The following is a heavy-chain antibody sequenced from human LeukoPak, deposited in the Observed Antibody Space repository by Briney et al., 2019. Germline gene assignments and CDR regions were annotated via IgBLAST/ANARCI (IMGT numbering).Heavy chain of an antibody. CDR1: GYTFTSYY. D-gene: IGHD2-8*01. J-gene: IGHJ4*02. CDR2: INPSGGST. V-gene: IGHV1-46*01. CDR3: ARADPLYIVLMVYATHLDY. Sequence: ASVKVSCKASGYTFTSYYMHWVRQAPGQVLEWMGIINPSGGSTSYAQKFQGRVTMTRDTATSTVYMELSSLRSEDTAVYYCARADPLYIVLMVYATHLDYWGQGTLVTVSS.